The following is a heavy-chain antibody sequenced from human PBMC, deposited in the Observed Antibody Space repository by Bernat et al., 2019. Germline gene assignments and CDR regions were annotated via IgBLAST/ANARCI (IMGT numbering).Heavy chain of an antibody. J-gene: IGHJ5*02. Sequence: QVQLVQSGAEVKKPGASVKVSSKASGYTFTGYYMHWVRQAPGQGLEWMGWINPNSGGTNYAQKFQGWVTMTRDTSISTAYMELSRLRSDDTAVYYCARGAPDVVVPAAIPGWFDPWGQGTLVTVSS. CDR2: INPNSGGT. CDR3: ARGAPDVVVPAAIPGWFDP. D-gene: IGHD2-2*02. V-gene: IGHV1-2*04. CDR1: GYTFTGYY.